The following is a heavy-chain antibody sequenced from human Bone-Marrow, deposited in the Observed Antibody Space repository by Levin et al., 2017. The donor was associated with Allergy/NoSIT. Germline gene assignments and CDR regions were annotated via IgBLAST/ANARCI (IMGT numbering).Heavy chain of an antibody. CDR2: ISWNSGSI. D-gene: IGHD2-2*01. Sequence: QAGGSLRLSCAASGFTFDDYAMHWVRQAPGKGLEWVSGISWNSGSIGYADFVKGRFTISRDNAKNSLYLQMNSLRAEDTALYYCAKDMAPGIVVVPAASSYYYYYGMDVWGQGTTVTVSS. V-gene: IGHV3-9*01. J-gene: IGHJ6*02. CDR1: GFTFDDYA. CDR3: AKDMAPGIVVVPAASSYYYYYGMDV.